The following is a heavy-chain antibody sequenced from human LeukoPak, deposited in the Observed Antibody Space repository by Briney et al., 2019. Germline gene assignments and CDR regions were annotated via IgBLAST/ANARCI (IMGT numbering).Heavy chain of an antibody. D-gene: IGHD2-15*01. CDR3: ARISRGRYHFDY. CDR1: GYTFTAYH. J-gene: IGHJ4*02. Sequence: GASVKVSCKGSGYTFTAYHIHWVRQAPGQGLEWVGWLNPDSGATNSAQKFQGRVSMTRDSSISTVFLDLNGLISDDTAVFYCARISRGRYHFDYWGQGTLVTVSS. CDR2: LNPDSGAT. V-gene: IGHV1-2*02.